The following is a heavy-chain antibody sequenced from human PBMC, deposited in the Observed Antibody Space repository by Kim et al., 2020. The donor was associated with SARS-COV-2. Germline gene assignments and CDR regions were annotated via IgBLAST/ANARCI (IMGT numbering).Heavy chain of an antibody. J-gene: IGHJ6*02. V-gene: IGHV1-2*04. CDR1: GYTFTGYY. D-gene: IGHD3-10*01. CDR3: ARALGGFGELPAYWYYGMDV. CDR2: INPNSGGT. Sequence: ASVKVSCKATGYTFTGYYMHWVRQAPGQGLEWMGWINPNSGGTNYAQKFQGWVTMTRDTSISTAYMELSRLRSDDTAVYYCARALGGFGELPAYWYYGMDVWGQGTTVTVSS.